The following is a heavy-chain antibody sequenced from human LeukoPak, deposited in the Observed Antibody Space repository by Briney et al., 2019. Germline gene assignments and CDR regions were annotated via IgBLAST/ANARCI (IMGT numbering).Heavy chain of an antibody. J-gene: IGHJ1*01. CDR1: GYTLTELS. Sequence: ASVKVSCKVSGYTLTELSMHWVRQAPGKGLEWMGGFDPEDGETIYAQKFQGRVTMTEDTSTDTAYMELSSLRSQETAVYYCATSADDIVVVPAAIQRSEKYFQHWGQGTLVTVSS. CDR3: ATSADDIVVVPAAIQRSEKYFQH. CDR2: FDPEDGET. V-gene: IGHV1-24*01. D-gene: IGHD2-2*02.